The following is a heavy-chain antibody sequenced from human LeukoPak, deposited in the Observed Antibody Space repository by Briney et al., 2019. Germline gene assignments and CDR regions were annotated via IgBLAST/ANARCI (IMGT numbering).Heavy chain of an antibody. J-gene: IGHJ4*02. CDR1: GFTFSDYY. D-gene: IGHD3-10*01. Sequence: KPGGSLRLSCAASGFTFSDYYMSWIRQAPGKGLEWVSYISSGSTIYYADSVKGRFTISRDNAKNSLYLQMNSLRAEDTAVYYCARVLAEGVVRGVIRDWGQGTLVTVSS. V-gene: IGHV3-11*04. CDR3: ARVLAEGVVRGVIRD. CDR2: ISSGSTI.